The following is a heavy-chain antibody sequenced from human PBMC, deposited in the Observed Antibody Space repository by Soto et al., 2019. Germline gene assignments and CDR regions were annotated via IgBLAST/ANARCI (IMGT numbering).Heavy chain of an antibody. D-gene: IGHD3-10*01. CDR3: ARLYYGSGSPYNYYYGMDV. J-gene: IGHJ6*02. CDR2: IYYSGST. CDR1: GGSISRSSYY. V-gene: IGHV4-39*01. Sequence: QLQLQESGPGLVKPSETLSLTCTVSGGSISRSSYYWGWIRQPPGKGLEWIGSIYYSGSTYYNPSLKRRVTISVDTSKNVFSLKLSSVTAADTAVYYCARLYYGSGSPYNYYYGMDVWGQGTTVTVSS.